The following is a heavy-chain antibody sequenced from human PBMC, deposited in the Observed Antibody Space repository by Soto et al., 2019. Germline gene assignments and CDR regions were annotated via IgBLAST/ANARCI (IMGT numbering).Heavy chain of an antibody. D-gene: IGHD2-2*01. CDR2: INAGNGNT. CDR3: ASYEGVYCSSTSCSDKGGMGFDY. Sequence: QVQLVQSGAEVKKPGASVKVSCKASGYTFTSYAMHWVRQAPGQRLEWMGWINAGNGNTKYSQKFQGRVTITRDTSASTAYMELSSLRSEDTAVYYCASYEGVYCSSTSCSDKGGMGFDYWGQGTLVTVSS. CDR1: GYTFTSYA. J-gene: IGHJ4*02. V-gene: IGHV1-3*01.